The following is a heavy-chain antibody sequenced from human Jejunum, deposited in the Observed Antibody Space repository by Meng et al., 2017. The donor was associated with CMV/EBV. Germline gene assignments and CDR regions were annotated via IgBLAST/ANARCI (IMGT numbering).Heavy chain of an antibody. CDR3: GRVLKGGTYLDY. J-gene: IGHJ4*02. CDR2: ISISDYK. CDR1: AFTFSNFI. Sequence: ASAFTFSNFILTWVRQAPGKGLEWVASISISDYKFYADSVKGRFSISRDNAKNSLYLHMSSLRGEDTAVYYCGRVLKGGTYLDYWGQGTQVTVSS. D-gene: IGHD1-26*01. V-gene: IGHV3-21*06.